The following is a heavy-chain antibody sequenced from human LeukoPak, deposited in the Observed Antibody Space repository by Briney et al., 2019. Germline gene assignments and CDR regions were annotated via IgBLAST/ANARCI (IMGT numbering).Heavy chain of an antibody. CDR1: GFTFSSYA. CDR3: AKDLIFGVVSSEFDY. Sequence: GGSLRLSCAASGFTFSSYAMHWVRQAPGKGLEWVAVISYDGSNKYYADSVKGRFTISRDNSKNTLYLQMNSLRAEDTAVYYCAKDLIFGVVSSEFDYWGQGTLVTVSS. CDR2: ISYDGSNK. V-gene: IGHV3-30-3*01. D-gene: IGHD3-3*01. J-gene: IGHJ4*02.